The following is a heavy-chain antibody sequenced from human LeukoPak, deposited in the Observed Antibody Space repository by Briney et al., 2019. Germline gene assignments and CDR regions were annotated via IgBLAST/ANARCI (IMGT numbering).Heavy chain of an antibody. D-gene: IGHD6-19*01. CDR2: IHPGDSDT. CDR3: ARLLEGVAGTWGY. V-gene: IGHV5-51*01. CDR1: GYTFTSYW. J-gene: IGHJ4*02. Sequence: GESLKISCKGSGYTFTSYWIGWVRQMPGKGLEWMGIIHPGDSDTRYSPSFQGQVTFSADKSISTAYLQWSSLKASDTAMYYCARLLEGVAGTWGYWGQGTLVTVSS.